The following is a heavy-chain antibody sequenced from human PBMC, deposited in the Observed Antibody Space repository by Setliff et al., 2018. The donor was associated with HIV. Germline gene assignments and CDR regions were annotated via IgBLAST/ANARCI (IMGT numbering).Heavy chain of an antibody. CDR3: ATKVYCTNGVCLDAFDI. V-gene: IGHV1-2*06. CDR1: GYTFTSYT. D-gene: IGHD2-8*01. J-gene: IGHJ3*02. CDR2: IIPNSGGT. Sequence: ASVKVSCKSSGYTFTSYTMHWVRQAPGQGLQWMGRIIPNSGGTNYAQKFQGRVTMTRDTSISTAYMGLSRLRADDTAVYYCATKVYCTNGVCLDAFDIWGQGTMVT.